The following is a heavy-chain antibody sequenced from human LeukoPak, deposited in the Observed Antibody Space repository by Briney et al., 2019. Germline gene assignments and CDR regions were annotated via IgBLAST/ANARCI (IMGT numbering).Heavy chain of an antibody. CDR1: GGSISSGSYY. J-gene: IGHJ5*02. Sequence: SETLSLTCTVSGGSISSGSYYWSWIRQPAGKGLEWIGRIYTSGSTNYNPSLKSRVTISVDTSKNQFSLKLSSVTAADTAVYYCARAPLTARLGYGSSSWPNWFDPWGQGTLVTVSS. CDR3: ARAPLTARLGYGSSSWPNWFDP. V-gene: IGHV4-61*02. CDR2: IYTSGST. D-gene: IGHD6-13*01.